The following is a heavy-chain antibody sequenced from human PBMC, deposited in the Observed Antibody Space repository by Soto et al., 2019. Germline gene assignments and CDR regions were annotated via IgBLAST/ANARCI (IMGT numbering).Heavy chain of an antibody. CDR1: GGIFSSYA. D-gene: IGHD2-2*01. CDR2: IIPIFGTA. J-gene: IGHJ6*02. V-gene: IGHV1-69*01. Sequence: QVQLVQSGAEVKKPGSSVKVSCKASGGIFSSYAISWVRQAPGQGLEWMGGIIPIFGTANYAQKFQGRVTITADESTSTAYMELSSLRSEDTAVYYCARDRVVPAAILKHYYYYGMDVWGQGTTVTVSS. CDR3: ARDRVVPAAILKHYYYYGMDV.